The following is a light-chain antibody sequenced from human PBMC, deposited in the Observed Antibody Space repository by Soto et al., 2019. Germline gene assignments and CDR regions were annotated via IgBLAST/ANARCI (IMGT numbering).Light chain of an antibody. CDR2: RTF. CDR1: QTIASRY. J-gene: IGKJ5*01. V-gene: IGKV3-20*01. Sequence: SPGTLSLSPGVRASLSCRPSQTIASRYLAWYQHQPGQAPRLLIYRTFARAPGIPDRFSGGGSGTDFTLTISRLEREDFAVYYCQQYDTSPPTFGQGTRLEIK. CDR3: QQYDTSPPT.